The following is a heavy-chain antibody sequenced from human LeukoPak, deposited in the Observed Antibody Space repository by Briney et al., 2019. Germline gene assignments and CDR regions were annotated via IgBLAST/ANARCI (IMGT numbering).Heavy chain of an antibody. CDR1: GGFISSYY. CDR3: ASWENYYDSSGYFVY. Sequence: SETLSLTCTVSGGFISSYYWSWIRQPAGKGLEWIGHIYTSGSTNYNPSLKSRVTMSVDTSKNQFSLKLSSVTAADTAVYYCASWENYYDSSGYFVYWGQGTLVTVSS. D-gene: IGHD3-22*01. CDR2: IYTSGST. V-gene: IGHV4-4*07. J-gene: IGHJ4*02.